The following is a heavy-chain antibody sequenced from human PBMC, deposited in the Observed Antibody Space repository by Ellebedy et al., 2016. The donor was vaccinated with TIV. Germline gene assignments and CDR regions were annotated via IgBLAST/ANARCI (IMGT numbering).Heavy chain of an antibody. CDR2: ISSSSSYI. CDR3: ARDRGHYGMDV. V-gene: IGHV3-21*01. Sequence: GESLKIFCAASGFTFSSYSMNWVRQAPGKGREWVSSISSSSSYIYYADSVKGGFTISRDNAKNSLYLQMNSLRAEDTAVYYCARDRGHYGMDVWGQGTTVTVSS. J-gene: IGHJ6*02. CDR1: GFTFSSYS.